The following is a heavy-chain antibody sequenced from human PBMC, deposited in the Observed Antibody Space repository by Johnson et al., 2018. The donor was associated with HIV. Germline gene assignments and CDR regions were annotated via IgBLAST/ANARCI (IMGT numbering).Heavy chain of an antibody. D-gene: IGHD3-3*01. Sequence: AAPVQGRFTISRDDSKNMLYLQMNSLKTEDTAVFYCTTSVLQFLEWSQEAFDIWGQGTMVTVSS. CDR3: TTSVLQFLEWSQEAFDI. V-gene: IGHV3-15*01. J-gene: IGHJ3*02.